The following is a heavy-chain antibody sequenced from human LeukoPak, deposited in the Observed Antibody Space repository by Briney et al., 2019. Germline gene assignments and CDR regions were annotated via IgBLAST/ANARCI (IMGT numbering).Heavy chain of an antibody. V-gene: IGHV3-21*01. CDR2: ISSSSSYI. D-gene: IGHD2-2*01. J-gene: IGHJ3*02. CDR1: GFTFSSYS. Sequence: GGSLRLSCAASGFTFSSYSMNWVCQAPGKGLEWVSSISSSSSYIYYADSVKGRFTISRDNAKNSLYLQMNSLRAEDTAVYYCARAGYCSSTSCYAPDAFDIWGQGTMVTVSS. CDR3: ARAGYCSSTSCYAPDAFDI.